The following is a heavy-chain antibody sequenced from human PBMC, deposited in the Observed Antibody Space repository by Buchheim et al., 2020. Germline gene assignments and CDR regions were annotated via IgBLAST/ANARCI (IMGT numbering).Heavy chain of an antibody. CDR1: GYTFTSYY. V-gene: IGHV1-46*01. D-gene: IGHD3-22*01. J-gene: IGHJ6*02. CDR2: INPSGGST. CDR3: AREKLSSGYYLNYYYYGMDV. Sequence: QVQLVQSGAEVKKPGASVKVSCKASGYTFTSYYMHWVRQAPGQGLEWMGIINPSGGSTSYAQKFQGRVTMTRDTSTTTVYMELSSLRSEDTAVFYCAREKLSSGYYLNYYYYGMDVWGQGTT.